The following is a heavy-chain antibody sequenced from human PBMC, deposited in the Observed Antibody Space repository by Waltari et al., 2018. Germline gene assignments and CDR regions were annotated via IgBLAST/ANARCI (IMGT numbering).Heavy chain of an antibody. CDR1: GGSISSGGYY. J-gene: IGHJ4*02. CDR2: IYYSGGT. Sequence: QVQLQESGPGLVKPSQTLSLTCTVSGGSISSGGYYWSWIRQHPGKGLEWIGYIYYSGGTEYNPSLKSRVTISVDTSKNQFSLKRSSVTAADTAVYYCARAGISGSYGGGLDYWGQGTLVTVSS. CDR3: ARAGISGSYGGGLDY. D-gene: IGHD1-26*01. V-gene: IGHV4-31*03.